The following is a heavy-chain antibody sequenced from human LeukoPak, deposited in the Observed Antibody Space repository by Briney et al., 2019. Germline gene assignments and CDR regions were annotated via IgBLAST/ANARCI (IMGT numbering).Heavy chain of an antibody. CDR1: GFTFSSYA. D-gene: IGHD4-11*01. CDR3: AKYFPRFDDYSRWANEYYFDY. J-gene: IGHJ4*02. Sequence: GASLRLSCAASGFTFSSYAMSWVRQAPGRGLEWVSAIGGSGGSTYYADSVKGRFTISRDNSKNTLYLQMNSLRAEDTAVYYCAKYFPRFDDYSRWANEYYFDYWGQGTLVTVSS. V-gene: IGHV3-23*01. CDR2: IGGSGGST.